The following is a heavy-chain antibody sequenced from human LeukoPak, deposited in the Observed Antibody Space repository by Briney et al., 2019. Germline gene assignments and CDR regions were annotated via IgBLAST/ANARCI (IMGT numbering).Heavy chain of an antibody. V-gene: IGHV1-18*03. J-gene: IGHJ5*02. CDR3: ARDHGSRYDSNIRTGFDP. CDR2: ISAYNGNT. Sequence: ASVTVSCKASGYTFTGYYMHWVRQAPGQGLEWMGWISAYNGNTIYAQNLRGRVTMTTDTSTSTAYMELRSLRSDDMAVYYCARDHGSRYDSNIRTGFDPWGQGTLVTVSS. CDR1: GYTFTGYY. D-gene: IGHD3-3*01.